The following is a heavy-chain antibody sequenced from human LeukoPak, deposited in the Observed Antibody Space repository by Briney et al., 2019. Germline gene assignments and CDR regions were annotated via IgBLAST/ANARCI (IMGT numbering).Heavy chain of an antibody. D-gene: IGHD3-16*01. CDR2: IYYGGNT. CDR3: ARPATYYYGYFDY. V-gene: IGHV4-59*08. CDR1: GGSLGSYY. Sequence: SETLSLTCTVSGGSLGSYYWSWIRQPPGQGLEWIGYIYYGGNTDHNPSLKSRVSISVDTSKNQFSLKLGSVTAADTAVYYCARPATYYYGYFDYWGQGTLVTVSS. J-gene: IGHJ4*02.